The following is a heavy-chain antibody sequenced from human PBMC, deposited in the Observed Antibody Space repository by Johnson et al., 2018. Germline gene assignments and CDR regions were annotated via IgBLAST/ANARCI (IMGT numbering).Heavy chain of an antibody. Sequence: QVQLVQSGGGVVQPGRSLRLSCAASGFTFSSYVMHWVRQAPGKGLEWVAVIWYDGSNKYYADSVKGRFTISRDNSKNTLYLQMNSLRAEDTAVYYCARWGTYSGSFGNIFWGQGTIVTVSS. D-gene: IGHD1-26*01. J-gene: IGHJ3*01. CDR2: IWYDGSNK. V-gene: IGHV3-33*01. CDR3: ARWGTYSGSFGNIF. CDR1: GFTFSSYV.